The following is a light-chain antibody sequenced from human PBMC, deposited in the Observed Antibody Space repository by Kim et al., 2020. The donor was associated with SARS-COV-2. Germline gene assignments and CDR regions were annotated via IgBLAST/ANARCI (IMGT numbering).Light chain of an antibody. CDR3: SSYAGSYIWV. CDR2: DVT. J-gene: IGLJ3*02. CDR1: SSEVGAYNV. Sequence: GQSVTISWTGTSSEVGAYNVVCWYQHHPGKGPKLIIHDVTKRPSGVPDRFAGSKSGNTASLIISGVQAEDEAEYYCSSYAGSYIWVFGGGTKVAVL. V-gene: IGLV2-11*01.